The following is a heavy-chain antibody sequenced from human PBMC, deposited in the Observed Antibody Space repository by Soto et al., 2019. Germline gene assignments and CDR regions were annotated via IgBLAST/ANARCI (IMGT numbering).Heavy chain of an antibody. CDR2: IYYSGST. J-gene: IGHJ4*02. CDR1: GGSISSSSYY. Sequence: PSETLSLTCTVSGGSISSSSYYWGWIRQPPGKGLEWIGSIYYSGSTYYNPSLKSRVTISVDTSKNQFSLKLSSVTAADTAVYYCARLAIFGVGSGYWGQGTLVTVSS. CDR3: ARLAIFGVGSGY. D-gene: IGHD3-3*01. V-gene: IGHV4-39*01.